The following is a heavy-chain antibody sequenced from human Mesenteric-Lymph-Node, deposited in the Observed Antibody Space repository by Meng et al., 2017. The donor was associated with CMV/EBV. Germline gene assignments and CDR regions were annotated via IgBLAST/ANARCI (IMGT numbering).Heavy chain of an antibody. J-gene: IGHJ4*02. CDR3: ARNYISGSIDY. D-gene: IGHD3-10*01. CDR1: GFTFSSYA. V-gene: IGHV3-30-3*01. CDR2: ISYDGTNK. Sequence: GGSLRLSCAASGFTFSSYAMHWVRQAPGKGLEWVALISYDGTNKYYADSVKGRFTISRDNSKNTLYLQMNSLRAEDTALYYCARNYISGSIDYWGQGTLVTVSS.